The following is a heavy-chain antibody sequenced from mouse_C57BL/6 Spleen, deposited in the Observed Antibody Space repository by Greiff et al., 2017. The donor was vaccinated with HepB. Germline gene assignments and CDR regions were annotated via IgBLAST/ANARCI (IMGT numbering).Heavy chain of an antibody. CDR2: IYPGDGDT. Sequence: VKLMESGPELVKPGASVKISCKASGYAFSSSWMNWVKQRPGKGLEWIGRIYPGDGDTNYNGKFKGKATLTADKSSSTAYMQLSSLTSEDSAVYFCARTPIYYGSSHWYFDVWGTGTTVTVSS. CDR1: GYAFSSSW. D-gene: IGHD1-1*01. CDR3: ARTPIYYGSSHWYFDV. J-gene: IGHJ1*03. V-gene: IGHV1-82*01.